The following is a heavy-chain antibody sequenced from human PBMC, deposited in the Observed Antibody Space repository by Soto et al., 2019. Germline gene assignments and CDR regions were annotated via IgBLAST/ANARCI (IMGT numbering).Heavy chain of an antibody. D-gene: IGHD6-6*01. CDR1: GGSISSSSYY. V-gene: IGHV4-39*01. CDR3: ARHWEWYSSSSDWYFDL. J-gene: IGHJ2*01. CDR2: TYYSGST. Sequence: QLQLQESGPGLVKPSETLSLTCTVSGGSISSSSYYWGWIRQPPGKGLEWIGSTYYSGSTYSNPSLKSRVTISEGTSNNQFSQKLSSVTAADTAVYYCARHWEWYSSSSDWYFDLWGRGTLVTVSS.